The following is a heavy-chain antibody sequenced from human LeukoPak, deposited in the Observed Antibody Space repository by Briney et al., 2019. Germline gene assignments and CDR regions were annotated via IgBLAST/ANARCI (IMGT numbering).Heavy chain of an antibody. V-gene: IGHV1-2*06. CDR2: INPNSGGT. J-gene: IGHJ4*02. D-gene: IGHD3-22*01. CDR3: ARDSSGYQLDY. CDR1: GYTFTGYY. Sequence: ASVKVSCKASGYTFTGYYMHWVRHAPGQGLEWMGRINPNSGGTNYAQKFQGRVTMTRDTSISTAYMELSRLRSDDTAVYYCARDSSGYQLDYWGQGTLVTVSS.